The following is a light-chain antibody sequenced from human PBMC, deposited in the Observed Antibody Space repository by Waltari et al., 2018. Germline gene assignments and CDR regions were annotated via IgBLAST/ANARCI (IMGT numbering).Light chain of an antibody. CDR2: KAS. CDR1: QSISSW. CDR3: QQYHSYSLT. J-gene: IGKJ4*01. Sequence: DIQMTQSPSTLSASVGDRVTITCRASQSISSWLAWYQQKPGKAPKLLIYKASTLESGVPSRFSGSGSGTEFTLTIRSLQPDDFATYYCQQYHSYSLTFGGGTKVEIK. V-gene: IGKV1-5*03.